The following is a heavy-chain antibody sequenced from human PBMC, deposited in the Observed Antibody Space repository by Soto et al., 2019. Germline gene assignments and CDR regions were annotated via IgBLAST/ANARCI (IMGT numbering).Heavy chain of an antibody. V-gene: IGHV4-4*07. CDR3: VRDGTKTVRDWFDP. CDR1: GASISGFY. D-gene: IGHD1-1*01. CDR2: IYATGTT. Sequence: SETLSLTCTVSGASISGFYWSWIRKSAGKGLEWIGRIYATGTTDYNPSLKSRVMMSVDTSKKQFSLKLRSVTAEDTAVYYCVRDGTKTVRDWFDPWGQGISVTVS. J-gene: IGHJ5*02.